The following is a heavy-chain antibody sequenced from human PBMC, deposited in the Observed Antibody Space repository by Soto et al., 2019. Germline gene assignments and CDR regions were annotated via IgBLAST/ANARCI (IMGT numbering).Heavy chain of an antibody. J-gene: IGHJ6*02. CDR1: GGSVSIGSYC. V-gene: IGHV4-61*01. D-gene: IGHD2-2*01. Sequence: SETLSLTCTVSGGSVSIGSYCWSCIRQPPGKGLEWIGYIYYSGSTNYNPSLKSRVTISVDTSKNQFSLKLSSVTAADTAVYYCARDRILCSSTSCFGMDVWGQGTTVTVSS. CDR3: ARDRILCSSTSCFGMDV. CDR2: IYYSGST.